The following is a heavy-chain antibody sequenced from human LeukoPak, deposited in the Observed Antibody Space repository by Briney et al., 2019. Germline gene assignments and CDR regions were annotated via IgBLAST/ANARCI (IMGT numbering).Heavy chain of an antibody. V-gene: IGHV3-9*01. J-gene: IGHJ4*02. CDR2: ISWNSGSI. CDR1: GFTFDDYA. CDR3: AGGPLGELPDFNY. Sequence: PGRSLRLSCAASGFTFDDYAMHWVRQAPGKGLEWVSGISWNSGSIGYADSVKGRFTISRDNAKNSLYLQMNSLRAEDTALYYCAGGPLGELPDFNYWGQGTLVTVSS. D-gene: IGHD1-26*01.